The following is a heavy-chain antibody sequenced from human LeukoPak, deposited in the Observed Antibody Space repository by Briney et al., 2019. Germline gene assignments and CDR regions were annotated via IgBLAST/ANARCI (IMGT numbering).Heavy chain of an antibody. CDR1: XXIXXNXG. Sequence: SVXXSXXASXXIXXNXGXSXXRXAPGQGLXWXGXISPNNGNTDFAQNFQDRVTMTTDTSTSTVYMELRSLRSDDTAVYYCARGLPIVSRSYYPFDPWGQGTLVTVSS. CDR3: ARGLPIVSRSYYPFDP. CDR2: ISPNNGNT. D-gene: IGHD1-26*01. V-gene: IGHV1-18*01. J-gene: IGHJ5*02.